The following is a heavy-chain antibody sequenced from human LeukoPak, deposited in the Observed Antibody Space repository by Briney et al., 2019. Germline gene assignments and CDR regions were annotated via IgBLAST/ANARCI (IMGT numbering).Heavy chain of an antibody. D-gene: IGHD3-10*01. CDR2: INHSGST. J-gene: IGHJ4*02. CDR3: AREGNSGVRGVKVDY. V-gene: IGHV4-34*01. CDR1: GGSFSGYY. Sequence: SETLSLTCAVYGGSFSGYYWSWIRQPPGKGLEWIGEINHSGSTNYNPSLKSQVTISVDTSKNQFSLKLSSVTAADTAVYYCAREGNSGVRGVKVDYWGQGTLVTVSS.